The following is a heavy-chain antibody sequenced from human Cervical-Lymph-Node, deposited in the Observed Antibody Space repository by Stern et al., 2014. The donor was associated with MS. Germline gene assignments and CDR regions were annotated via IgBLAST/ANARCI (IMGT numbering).Heavy chain of an antibody. CDR3: ARDQLSYYDSSGYPGPLDY. D-gene: IGHD3-22*01. Sequence: EVPLVESGGGLVKPGGSLRLSCAASGFTFSSYSMNWVRQAPGKGLEWVSSISSSSSYIYYADSVKGRFTISRDNAKNSLYLQMNSLRAEDTAVYYCARDQLSYYDSSGYPGPLDYWGQGTLVTVSS. V-gene: IGHV3-21*01. CDR2: ISSSSSYI. CDR1: GFTFSSYS. J-gene: IGHJ4*02.